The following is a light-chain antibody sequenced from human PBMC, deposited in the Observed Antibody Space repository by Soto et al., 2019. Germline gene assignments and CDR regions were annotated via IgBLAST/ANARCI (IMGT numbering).Light chain of an antibody. V-gene: IGLV2-14*01. CDR1: SSDIGGYKY. J-gene: IGLJ3*02. Sequence: QSALTQPASVSGSPGQSITISCSGTSSDIGGYKYVSWYQQHTGKVPKLMIYEVNNRPSGVSDRFSGSKSGNTASLTISGLQAEAEADYYCSSYTGSNTWMFGGGTKLTVL. CDR2: EVN. CDR3: SSYTGSNTWM.